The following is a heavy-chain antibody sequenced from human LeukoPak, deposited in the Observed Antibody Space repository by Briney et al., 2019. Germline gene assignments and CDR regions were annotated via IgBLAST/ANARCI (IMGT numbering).Heavy chain of an antibody. V-gene: IGHV1-2*02. CDR3: ARDPQLGWFDP. CDR1: GYTFTGYY. Sequence: GSVKVSCKASGYTFTGYYMHWVRQAPGQGLELMGWINPNSGGTNYAQKFQGRVTMTRDTSISTAYMELSRLRSDDTAVYYCARDPQLGWFDPWGQGTLVTVSS. D-gene: IGHD6-13*01. J-gene: IGHJ5*02. CDR2: INPNSGGT.